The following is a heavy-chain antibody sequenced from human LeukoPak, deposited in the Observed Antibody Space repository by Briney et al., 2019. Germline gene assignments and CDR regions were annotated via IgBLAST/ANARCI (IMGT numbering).Heavy chain of an antibody. D-gene: IGHD3-3*01. CDR2: INHSGST. CDR3: ARGYYDFWSGYYTYFYY. CDR1: GGSFSGYY. Sequence: SETLSLTCAVYGGSFSGYYWSWIRLPPGKGLEWIGEINHSGSTNYNPSLKSRVTISVDTSKNQFSLKLSSVTAADTAVYYCARGYYDFWSGYYTYFYYWGQGTLVTVSS. V-gene: IGHV4-34*01. J-gene: IGHJ4*02.